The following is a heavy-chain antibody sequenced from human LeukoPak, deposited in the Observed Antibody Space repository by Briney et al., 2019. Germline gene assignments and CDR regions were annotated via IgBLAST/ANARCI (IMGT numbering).Heavy chain of an antibody. D-gene: IGHD3-22*01. J-gene: IGHJ6*02. V-gene: IGHV3-49*03. CDR1: GFIFGDYA. Sequence: GGSLRLSCTASGFIFGDYAMSWFRQAPGKGLEWVGFIRSETYGGTTAYAASVKGRFSISRDDSKNIGYLQMNSLRSGDTAVYYCIRDLRGYSLDTYFYYYGLDVWGQGTTVTVSS. CDR3: IRDLRGYSLDTYFYYYGLDV. CDR2: IRSETYGGTT.